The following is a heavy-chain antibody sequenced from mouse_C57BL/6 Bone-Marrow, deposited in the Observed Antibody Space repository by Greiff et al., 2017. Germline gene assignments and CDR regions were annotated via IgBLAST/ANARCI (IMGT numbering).Heavy chain of an antibody. CDR3: ARITTVVAPFDD. CDR1: GFTFSSYA. J-gene: IGHJ2*01. V-gene: IGHV5-4*01. D-gene: IGHD1-1*01. CDR2: ISDGGSYT. Sequence: EVQLVESGGGLVKPGGSLKLSCAASGFTFSSYAMSWVRQTPEKRLEWVATISDGGSYTYYPDNVKGRFTISRDNAKNNLYLQMSNLKSEDTAMYYCARITTVVAPFDDWGQGTTLTGSA.